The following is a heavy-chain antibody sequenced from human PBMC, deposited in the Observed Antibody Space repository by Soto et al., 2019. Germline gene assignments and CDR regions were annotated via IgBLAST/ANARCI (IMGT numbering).Heavy chain of an antibody. J-gene: IGHJ3*02. D-gene: IGHD6-13*01. CDR3: ARFRVAHRGSWPHDAFDI. V-gene: IGHV1-18*01. CDR1: GYTFTSYG. Sequence: ASVKVSCKASGYTFTSYGISWVRQAPGQGLEWMGWISAYNGNTNYAQKLKGRVTMTTDTSTSTANMELRNLRTDDTAMNYCARFRVAHRGSWPHDAFDIWGQGTMVTVSS. CDR2: ISAYNGNT.